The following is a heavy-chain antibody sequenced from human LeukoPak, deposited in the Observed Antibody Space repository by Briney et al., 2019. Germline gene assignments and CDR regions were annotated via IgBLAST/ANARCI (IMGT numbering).Heavy chain of an antibody. D-gene: IGHD2-2*01. CDR3: AKKSCSSTSCYEDV. CDR2: ISGSGDNT. Sequence: GGSLRLSCAASGFTFSSYAMSWVRQAPGKGLEWVSAISGSGDNTDYTGSVKGRFTISRDNSKNTLYLQMNSLRAEDTAVYYCAKKSCSSTSCYEDVWGKGTTVTVSS. CDR1: GFTFSSYA. J-gene: IGHJ6*04. V-gene: IGHV3-23*01.